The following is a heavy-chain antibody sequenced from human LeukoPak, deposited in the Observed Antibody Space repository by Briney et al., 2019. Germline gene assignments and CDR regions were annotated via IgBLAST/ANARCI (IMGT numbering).Heavy chain of an antibody. Sequence: SETLSLTCTVSGGSISSYYWSWIRQSPGMGLEWIGSIYYNGATDYNPSLKSRVTISADTSNNQFSLKLSSVTAADTAVYYCARGEVRQLAYWGQGTLVIVSS. CDR3: ARGEVRQLAY. D-gene: IGHD6-13*01. V-gene: IGHV4-59*12. J-gene: IGHJ4*02. CDR2: IYYNGAT. CDR1: GGSISSYY.